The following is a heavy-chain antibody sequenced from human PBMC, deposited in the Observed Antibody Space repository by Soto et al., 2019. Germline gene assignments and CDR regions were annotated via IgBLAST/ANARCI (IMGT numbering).Heavy chain of an antibody. CDR1: GYTFTSYG. CDR3: ARVGCSSTSCYRGEGYYYYGMDV. V-gene: IGHV1-18*01. D-gene: IGHD2-2*01. J-gene: IGHJ6*02. Sequence: ASVKLSCKASGYTFTSYGISWVRQAPGQGLEWMGWISAYNGNTNYAQKLQGRVTMTTDTSTSTAYMELRSLRSDDTAVYYCARVGCSSTSCYRGEGYYYYGMDVWGQGTTVTVSS. CDR2: ISAYNGNT.